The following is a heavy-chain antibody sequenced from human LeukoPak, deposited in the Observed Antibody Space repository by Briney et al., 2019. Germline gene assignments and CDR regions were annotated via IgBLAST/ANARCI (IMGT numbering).Heavy chain of an antibody. Sequence: PSETLSLTCAVYGGSFSGYYWSWIRQPPGKGLEWIGEINHSGSTNYNPSLKSRVTISADTSKNQFSLKLSSVTAADTAVYYCARDEYSSSYDPWGQGTLVTVSS. V-gene: IGHV4-34*01. J-gene: IGHJ5*02. CDR3: ARDEYSSSYDP. D-gene: IGHD6-6*01. CDR2: INHSGST. CDR1: GGSFSGYY.